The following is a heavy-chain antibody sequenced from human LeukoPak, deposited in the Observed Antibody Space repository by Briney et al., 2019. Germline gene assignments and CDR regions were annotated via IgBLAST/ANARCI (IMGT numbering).Heavy chain of an antibody. CDR2: IFYSGST. CDR3: PRWTGTTSYNWCDP. Sequence: PSETLSLTCTVSGGSISLSCCCWIRQPPGKGLGREGYIFYSGSTNYNPSLKSRVSISVDTSKNPFSLKLSSVTAADTAVYYCPRWTGTTSYNWCDPWGEGTLVTV. D-gene: IGHD1-7*01. J-gene: IGHJ5*02. V-gene: IGHV4-59*12. CDR1: GGSISLSC.